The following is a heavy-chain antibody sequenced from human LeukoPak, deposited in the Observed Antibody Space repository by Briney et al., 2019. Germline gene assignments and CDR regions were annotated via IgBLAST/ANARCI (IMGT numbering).Heavy chain of an antibody. Sequence: GGSLRLSCAASGFTFSSYAMSWVRQAPGKGLEWVSAISGSGGSTYYADSVKGRFTISRDNSENTLYLQMNSLRAEDTAVYYCAKTVRIAVAGYYFDYWGQGTLVTVSS. D-gene: IGHD6-19*01. CDR3: AKTVRIAVAGYYFDY. CDR2: ISGSGGST. CDR1: GFTFSSYA. V-gene: IGHV3-23*01. J-gene: IGHJ4*02.